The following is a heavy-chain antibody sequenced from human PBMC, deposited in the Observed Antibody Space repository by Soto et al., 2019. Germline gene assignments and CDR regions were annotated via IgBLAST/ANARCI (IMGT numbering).Heavy chain of an antibody. CDR3: GRDGSGGIIDS. J-gene: IGHJ3*01. CDR2: ISVFSGNT. CDR1: GYTFTGYG. V-gene: IGHV1-18*01. D-gene: IGHD2-15*01. Sequence: QVQLVQSGAEVKKPGASVKVSCKTSGYTFTGYGINWVRQAPGHGLEWMGWISVFSGNTKYGQNIQDRVIMTTDTSTSTAYMELRSLRSDDTAVYCWGRDGSGGIIDSWGQGTMLIVSS.